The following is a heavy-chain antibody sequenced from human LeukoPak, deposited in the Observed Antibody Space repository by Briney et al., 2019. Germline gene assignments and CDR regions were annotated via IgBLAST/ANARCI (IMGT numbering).Heavy chain of an antibody. CDR1: GFTFSSYW. J-gene: IGHJ4*02. CDR2: INSDGSST. V-gene: IGHV3-74*01. Sequence: GGSLRLSCAASGFTFSSYWMHWVRQAPGKGLVWVSRINSDGSSTSYADSVKGQFTISRDNAKNTLYLQMNSLRAEDTAVYYCARDEGWSGFDYWGQGTLVTVSS. CDR3: ARDEGWSGFDY. D-gene: IGHD6-19*01.